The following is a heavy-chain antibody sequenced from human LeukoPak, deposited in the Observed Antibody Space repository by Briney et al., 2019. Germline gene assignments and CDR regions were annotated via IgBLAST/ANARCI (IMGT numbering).Heavy chain of an antibody. CDR2: ISGSGGST. D-gene: IGHD6-13*01. CDR3: AKVTGYSSSWDPFDY. CDR1: GFTFSSYA. V-gene: IGHV3-23*01. Sequence: GGSLRLSCAASGFTFSSYAMSWVRQAPGKGLEWVSAISGSGGSTYYADSVKGRFTISRDNSKNTLYLQMNSLRAEDTAVCYCAKVTGYSSSWDPFDYWGQGTLVTVSS. J-gene: IGHJ4*02.